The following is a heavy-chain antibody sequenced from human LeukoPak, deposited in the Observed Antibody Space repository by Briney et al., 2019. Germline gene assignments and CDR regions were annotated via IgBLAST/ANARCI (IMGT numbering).Heavy chain of an antibody. V-gene: IGHV4-4*09. J-gene: IGHJ4*02. CDR1: GGSINNYY. Sequence: PSETLSLTCTVSGGSINNYYWSWIRQPPGTGLEWIGYMYTSGSPNYNPSLKSRVTISVDTSKNQFSLKVSSVTAADTAVYYCATSKGFGELSWGQGTLVTVSS. D-gene: IGHD3-10*01. CDR3: ATSKGFGELS. CDR2: MYTSGSP.